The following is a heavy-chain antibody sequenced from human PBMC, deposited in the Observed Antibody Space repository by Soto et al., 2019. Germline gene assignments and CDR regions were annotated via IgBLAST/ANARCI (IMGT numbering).Heavy chain of an antibody. CDR3: AKAPWALRFFDY. D-gene: IGHD4-17*01. CDR1: GFTFSSYA. V-gene: IGHV3-23*01. CDR2: ISGSGGST. J-gene: IGHJ4*02. Sequence: PGGSLRLSCAASGFTFSSYAMSWVRQAPGKGLEWVSAISGSGGSTYYADSVKGRFTISRDNSKNTLYLQMNSLRAEDTSVYCCAKAPWALRFFDYWGQGTLVTVSS.